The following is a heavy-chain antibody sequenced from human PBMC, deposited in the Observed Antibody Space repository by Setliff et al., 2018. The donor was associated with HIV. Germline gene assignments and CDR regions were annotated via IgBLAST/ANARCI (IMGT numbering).Heavy chain of an antibody. V-gene: IGHV1-24*01. Sequence: GASVKVSCKISGYSLTELSRHWVRQASGKGLEWMGGFEPEYAETLYAQKFKGRVNMTVDTTTDTAYMELSGLRPGDTAVYYCATGFGAVTDYAMDVWGQGTTVTVSS. CDR1: GYSLTELS. CDR3: ATGFGAVTDYAMDV. J-gene: IGHJ6*02. D-gene: IGHD3-10*01. CDR2: FEPEYAET.